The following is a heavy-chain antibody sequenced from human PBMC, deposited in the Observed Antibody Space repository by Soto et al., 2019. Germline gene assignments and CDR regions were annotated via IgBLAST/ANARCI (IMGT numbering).Heavy chain of an antibody. CDR3: ARGRGLRWLSANRYNLFDP. V-gene: IGHV1-8*01. D-gene: IGHD3-3*01. CDR1: GYTFTSYD. Sequence: GASVKVSCKASGYTFTSYDINWVRQATGQGLEWMGWMNPNSGNTGYAQKFQGRVTMTRNTSISPAYMELSSLRSEDTAVYYCARGRGLRWLSANRYNLFDPWGQGTLVTVSS. J-gene: IGHJ5*02. CDR2: MNPNSGNT.